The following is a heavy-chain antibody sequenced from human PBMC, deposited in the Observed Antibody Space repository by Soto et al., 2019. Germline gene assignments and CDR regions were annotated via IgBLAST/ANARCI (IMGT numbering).Heavy chain of an antibody. CDR2: IIPIFGTA. Sequence: SVKVSCKASGGTFSSYAISWVRQAPGQGLEWMGGIIPIFGTANYAQKFQGRVTITADESTGTAYMELSSLRSEDTAVYYCARADYSTPSPPRSHYYYGLDVWGPGTTVTVSS. D-gene: IGHD4-4*01. J-gene: IGHJ6*02. CDR1: GGTFSSYA. V-gene: IGHV1-69*13. CDR3: ARADYSTPSPPRSHYYYGLDV.